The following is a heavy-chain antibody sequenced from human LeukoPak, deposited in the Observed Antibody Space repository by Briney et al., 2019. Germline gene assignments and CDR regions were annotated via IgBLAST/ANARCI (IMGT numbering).Heavy chain of an antibody. J-gene: IGHJ4*02. CDR2: INSDGIST. CDR3: ARDGNYYDSSGPADY. CDR1: RITFSRYW. V-gene: IGHV3-74*01. Sequence: TGGSLRLSCAASRITFSRYWMPWVRQAPGKGLVWVSRINSDGISTSYADSVKGRFTISRDNAKNTLYLQMNSLRAEDTAVYYCARDGNYYDSSGPADYWGQGTLVTVSS. D-gene: IGHD3-22*01.